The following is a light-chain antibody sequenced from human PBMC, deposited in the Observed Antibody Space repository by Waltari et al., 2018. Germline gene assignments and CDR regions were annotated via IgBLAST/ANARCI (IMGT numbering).Light chain of an antibody. J-gene: IGLJ3*02. CDR3: ATWDDSLNGWV. CDR1: SSNIGRNT. CDR2: TDD. V-gene: IGLV1-44*01. Sequence: QSVLTQPPSASGTPGQRVTISCSGSSSNIGRNTVNWYQQLPGTAPKLLIYTDDKRPSGVPDRFSGSKSGTSASLAISGLQSEDEADYHCATWDDSLNGWVFGGGTKLTVL.